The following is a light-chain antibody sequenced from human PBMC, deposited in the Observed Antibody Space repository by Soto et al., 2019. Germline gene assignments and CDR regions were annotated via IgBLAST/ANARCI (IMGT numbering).Light chain of an antibody. CDR1: QSVTSSY. CDR2: GAS. J-gene: IGKJ1*01. CDR3: QQYGNSWT. V-gene: IGKV3-20*01. Sequence: EIVVTQSPGALSLSPGERATLFCRASQSVTSSYLAWYQQKPGQAPRLLIYGASSGATGIPDRFSGSGSGTDFTLTISRLEPEDFAVYYCQQYGNSWTFGQGTKVDIK.